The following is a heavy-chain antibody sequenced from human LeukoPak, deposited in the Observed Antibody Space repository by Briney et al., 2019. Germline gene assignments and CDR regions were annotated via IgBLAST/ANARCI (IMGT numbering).Heavy chain of an antibody. CDR3: AGDPRWFREFISLLY. J-gene: IGHJ4*02. V-gene: IGHV3-21*01. D-gene: IGHD3-10*01. Sequence: PGGSLRLSCAASGFTFSSYSMNWVRQAPGKGLEWVSSISSSSSYIYYADSVKGRFTISRDNAKNSLYLQMNSLRAEDTAVYYCAGDPRWFREFISLLYWGQGTLVTVSS. CDR2: ISSSSSYI. CDR1: GFTFSSYS.